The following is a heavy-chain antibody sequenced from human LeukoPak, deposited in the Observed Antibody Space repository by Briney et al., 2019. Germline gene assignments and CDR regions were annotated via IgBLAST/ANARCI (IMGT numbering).Heavy chain of an antibody. CDR1: GGSISSYY. J-gene: IGHJ5*02. CDR2: IYTSGST. Sequence: PSETLSLTCTVSGGSISSYYWSWIRQPAGKGLEWIGRIYTSGSTNYNPSLKSRVTISVDTSKNQFSLKLSSVTAADTAVYYCARHGAGSGYSLLYWFDPWGQGTLVTVSS. D-gene: IGHD1-26*01. V-gene: IGHV4-4*07. CDR3: ARHGAGSGYSLLYWFDP.